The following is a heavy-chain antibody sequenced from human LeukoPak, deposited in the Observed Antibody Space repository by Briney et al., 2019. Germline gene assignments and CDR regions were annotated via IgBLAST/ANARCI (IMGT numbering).Heavy chain of an antibody. CDR1: GFIFSHYA. J-gene: IGHJ4*02. Sequence: GGSLRLSCAASGFIFSHYALHWVRQPPGKGLEWVAVIWSDGTNRYYGDSVKGRFSISRDNSQKRVFLQMNNLRADDTAVYYCARDAQRGFDYSNSLQYWGQGALVTVSS. CDR2: IWSDGTNR. D-gene: IGHD4-11*01. V-gene: IGHV3-33*01. CDR3: ARDAQRGFDYSNSLQY.